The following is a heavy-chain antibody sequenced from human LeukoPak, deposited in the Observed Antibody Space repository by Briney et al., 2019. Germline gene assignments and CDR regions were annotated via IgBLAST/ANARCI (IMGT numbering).Heavy chain of an antibody. J-gene: IGHJ5*01. Sequence: ASVRLSCKASGGTFSSYSMSGGRQAPGQGLEWMGRIIPILDIANCAQKFQGRVTITADRSTSTAYMELSSLRSEDTAVYYCSRDRGISNPSCWYDSWGQGTLLTVSS. CDR1: GGTFSSYS. V-gene: IGHV1-69*04. CDR3: SRDRGISNPSCWYDS. D-gene: IGHD2/OR15-2a*01. CDR2: IIPILDIA.